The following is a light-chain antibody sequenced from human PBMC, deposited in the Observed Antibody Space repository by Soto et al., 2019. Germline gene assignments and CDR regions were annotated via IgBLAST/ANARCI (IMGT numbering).Light chain of an antibody. CDR3: SSYASYNTGV. Sequence: QSVLTQPPSASGSPGQSVTISCTGTSSDVGGYNYVSWYQQYPGKAPKLMIYEVIKRPSGVPDRFSGSKSGNTASLTVSGLQADDEATYYCSSYASYNTGVFGGGTKLTVL. J-gene: IGLJ2*01. CDR1: SSDVGGYNY. V-gene: IGLV2-8*01. CDR2: EVI.